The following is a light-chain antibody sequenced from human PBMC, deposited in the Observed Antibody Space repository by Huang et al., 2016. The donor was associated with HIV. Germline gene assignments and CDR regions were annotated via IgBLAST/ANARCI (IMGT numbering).Light chain of an antibody. CDR2: GSS. Sequence: EIVMTQSPATLSVSPGERVTLSCRANRSVSTNLAWYQQRPGQAPRLLIYGSSTRAPCIPARFSGSGSGTDFSLTISSLQPEDFALYYCHQYNNWLLSFGGGTRVDI. CDR1: RSVSTN. J-gene: IGKJ4*01. V-gene: IGKV3-15*01. CDR3: HQYNNWLLS.